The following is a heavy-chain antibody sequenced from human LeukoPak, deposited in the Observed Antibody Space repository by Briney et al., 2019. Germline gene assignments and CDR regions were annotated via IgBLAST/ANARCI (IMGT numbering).Heavy chain of an antibody. J-gene: IGHJ5*02. CDR1: GDSVSSSAS. CDR3: ARDPNSSSEWGPFDP. CDR2: TYYRSDWYS. V-gene: IGHV6-1*01. Sequence: HSQTLSLTCAISGDSVSSSASWNWIRPSPSRGLEWLGRTYYRSDWYSDYATSVRSRITINADTSKNQSSLQLNSVSPEDTAVYYCARDPNSSSEWGPFDPWGQGTLVTVSS. D-gene: IGHD6-6*01.